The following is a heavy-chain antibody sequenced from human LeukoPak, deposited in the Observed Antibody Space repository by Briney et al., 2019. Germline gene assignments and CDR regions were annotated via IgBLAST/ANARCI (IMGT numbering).Heavy chain of an antibody. CDR3: ARENPSGYYNRPIDY. J-gene: IGHJ4*02. CDR1: GISINTYY. Sequence: SETLSLTCTVSGISINTYYWSWIRQPPGKGLEWIGYVHHTGSADYNPSLRSRVTISLDTSKNQFSLKLTSATAADTAIYYCARENPSGYYNRPIDYWGQGTLVTVSS. CDR2: VHHTGSA. V-gene: IGHV4-59*01. D-gene: IGHD3-22*01.